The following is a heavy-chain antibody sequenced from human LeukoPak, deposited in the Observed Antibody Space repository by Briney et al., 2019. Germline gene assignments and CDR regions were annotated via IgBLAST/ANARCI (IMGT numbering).Heavy chain of an antibody. CDR2: IYTSGST. V-gene: IGHV4-4*07. CDR1: GGSISSYY. D-gene: IGHD6-19*01. J-gene: IGHJ3*02. Sequence: SETLSLTCTVSGGSISSYYWSWIRQPAGKGLELIGRIYTSGSTNYNPSLKSRVTMSVDTSKNPFSLKLSSVTAADTAVYYCARFSLGIAVAGTGEAFDIWGQGTMVTVSS. CDR3: ARFSLGIAVAGTGEAFDI.